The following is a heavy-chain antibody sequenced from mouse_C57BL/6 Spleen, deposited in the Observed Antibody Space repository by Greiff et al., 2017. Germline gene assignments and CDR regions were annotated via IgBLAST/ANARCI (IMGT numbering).Heavy chain of an antibody. CDR3: ARGDRQLDY. V-gene: IGHV1-76*01. CDR1: GYTFTDYY. J-gene: IGHJ2*01. CDR2: IYPGSGNT. Sequence: VQRVESGAELVRPGASVKLSCKASGYTFTDYYINWVKQRPGQGLEWIARIYPGSGNTYYNEKFKGKATLTAEKSSSTAYMQLSSLTSEDSAVYFCARGDRQLDYWGQGTTLTVSS. D-gene: IGHD3-2*01.